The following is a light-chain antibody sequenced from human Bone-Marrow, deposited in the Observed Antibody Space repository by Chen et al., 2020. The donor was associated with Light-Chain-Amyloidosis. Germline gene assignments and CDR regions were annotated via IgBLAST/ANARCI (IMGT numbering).Light chain of an antibody. J-gene: IGLJ2*01. Sequence: SYVLTQPSSVSVAPGQTATIACGGNNIGSTSVYWYQQTPGQAPLLVVYDDSDRPSGIPERLSGSKSGNTASLTISGLQAEDEADYYCCSLAGRYTLVFGGGTKLTVL. CDR1: NIGSTS. CDR3: CSLAGRYTLV. CDR2: DDS. V-gene: IGLV3-21*02.